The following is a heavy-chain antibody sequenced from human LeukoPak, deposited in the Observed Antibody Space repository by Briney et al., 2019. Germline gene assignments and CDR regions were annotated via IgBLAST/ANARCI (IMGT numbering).Heavy chain of an antibody. CDR1: GYTFTSYA. J-gene: IGHJ3*02. V-gene: IGHV1-3*01. D-gene: IGHD6-6*01. Sequence: ASVKVSCKASGYTFTSYAMHWARQAPGQRLEWMGWINAGNGNTKYSQKFQGRVTITRDTSASTAYMELSSLRSEDTAVYYCARQDTARDAFDIWGQETMVTVSS. CDR3: ARQDTARDAFDI. CDR2: INAGNGNT.